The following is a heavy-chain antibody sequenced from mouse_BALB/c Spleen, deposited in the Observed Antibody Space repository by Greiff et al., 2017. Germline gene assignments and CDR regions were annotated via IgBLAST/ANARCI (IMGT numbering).Heavy chain of an antibody. CDR1: GFTFSSYA. CDR2: ISSGGST. Sequence: EVQGVESGGGLVKPGGSLKLSCAASGFTFSSYAMSWVRQTPEKRLEWVASISSGGSTYYPDSVKGRFTISRDNARNILYLQMSSLRSEDTAMYYCARGSPLYYDFMDYWGQGTSVTVSS. J-gene: IGHJ4*01. V-gene: IGHV5-6-5*01. D-gene: IGHD2-4*01. CDR3: ARGSPLYYDFMDY.